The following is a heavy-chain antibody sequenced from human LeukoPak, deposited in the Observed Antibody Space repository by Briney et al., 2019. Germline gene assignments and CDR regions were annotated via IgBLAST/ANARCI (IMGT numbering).Heavy chain of an antibody. CDR1: GFTFSNYG. Sequence: GRSLRLSCAASGFTFSNYGMHWVRQAPGKGLEWVAVISYDGSNKYYADSVKGRFTISRDNSKNTLYLQMNSLRAEDTAVYYCAKDRRDGYNGMDVWGQGTTVTVSS. V-gene: IGHV3-30*18. CDR3: AKDRRDGYNGMDV. J-gene: IGHJ6*02. D-gene: IGHD5-24*01. CDR2: ISYDGSNK.